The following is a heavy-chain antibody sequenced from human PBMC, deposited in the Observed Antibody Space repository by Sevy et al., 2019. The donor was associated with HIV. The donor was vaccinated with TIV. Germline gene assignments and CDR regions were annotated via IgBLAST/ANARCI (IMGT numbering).Heavy chain of an antibody. Sequence: GGSLRLSCAASGFMFSNYGMHWVRQAPDKGLEWLAEIWYDGSQEYYADSVKGRFTVSRDNSKNTLYLQMNSLRAEDTAVYYCATNGRYTTSWPHFDYWGQGTLVTVSS. V-gene: IGHV3-33*01. CDR1: GFMFSNYG. D-gene: IGHD2-2*01. CDR2: IWYDGSQE. CDR3: ATNGRYTTSWPHFDY. J-gene: IGHJ4*02.